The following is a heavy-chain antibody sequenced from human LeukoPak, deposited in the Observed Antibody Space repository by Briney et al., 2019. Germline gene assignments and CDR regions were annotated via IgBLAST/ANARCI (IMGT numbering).Heavy chain of an antibody. CDR3: ASGPSDLGSSSQY. J-gene: IGHJ4*02. Sequence: ASVKVSCKASGYTFTDYYVYWLRQAPGQGLEWMGWINPNSGDTNYAQKFQGRFTMTRDTSISTAYMELSRLISDDTAVYYCASGPSDLGSSSQYWGQGTLVTVSS. V-gene: IGHV1-2*02. CDR1: GYTFTDYY. D-gene: IGHD6-6*01. CDR2: INPNSGDT.